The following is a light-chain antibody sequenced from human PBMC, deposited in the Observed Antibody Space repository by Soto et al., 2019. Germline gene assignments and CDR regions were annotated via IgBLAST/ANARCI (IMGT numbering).Light chain of an antibody. V-gene: IGKV1-16*01. Sequence: DIQMTQSPSSLSASVGDRVTITCRASQGVRNYLAWFQQQPGKAPKSLIYASTRLQSGVPSRFSGSASGTDFTLTISSLEPEDFAVYYCQQRSNWPLTFGGGTKVEIK. CDR1: QGVRNY. J-gene: IGKJ4*01. CDR3: QQRSNWPLT. CDR2: AST.